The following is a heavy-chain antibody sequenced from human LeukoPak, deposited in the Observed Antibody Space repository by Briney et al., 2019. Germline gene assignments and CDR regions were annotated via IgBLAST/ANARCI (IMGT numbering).Heavy chain of an antibody. V-gene: IGHV4-61*02. CDR3: ASQYYDFWSGTSNDWLLTDY. Sequence: SETLSLTCTVSGGSISSGSYYWSRIRQPAGKGLEWIGRIYTSGSTNYNPSLKSRVTISVDTSKNQFSLKLSSVTAADTAVYYCASQYYDFWSGTSNDWLLTDYWGQGTLVTVSS. CDR2: IYTSGST. CDR1: GGSISSGSYY. J-gene: IGHJ4*02. D-gene: IGHD3-3*01.